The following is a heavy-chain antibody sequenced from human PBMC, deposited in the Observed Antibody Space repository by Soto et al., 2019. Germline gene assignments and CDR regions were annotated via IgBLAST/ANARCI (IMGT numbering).Heavy chain of an antibody. CDR1: RGSVSSNNW. D-gene: IGHD3-10*01. CDR2: IYQTGTT. Sequence: QVQLQESGPGLVKPSGTLSLTCGVSRGSVSSNNWWTWVRQPPGKGLEWFGEIYQTGTTNYNPALQSRVTISLDKANNHFSLQFNSVTAADTAVYYCATRIALSVTAGAPGDWGQGTLVIVSS. J-gene: IGHJ4*02. CDR3: ATRIALSVTAGAPGD. V-gene: IGHV4-4*02.